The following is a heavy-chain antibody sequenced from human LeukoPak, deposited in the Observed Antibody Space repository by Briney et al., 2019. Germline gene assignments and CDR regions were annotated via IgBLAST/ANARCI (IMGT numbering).Heavy chain of an antibody. J-gene: IGHJ4*02. CDR3: VSRGYSYGFLFDY. V-gene: IGHV4-39*01. Sequence: SETLSLTCTVSGGSISSSSYYWGWIRQPPGKGLEWIGSIYYSGSTYYNPSLKSRVTISVDKSKNQFSLKLSSVTAADTAVYYCVSRGYSYGFLFDYWGQGTLVTVSS. D-gene: IGHD5-18*01. CDR2: IYYSGST. CDR1: GGSISSSSYY.